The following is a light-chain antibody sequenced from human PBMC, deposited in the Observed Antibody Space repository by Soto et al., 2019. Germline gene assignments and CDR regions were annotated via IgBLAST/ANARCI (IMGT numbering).Light chain of an antibody. CDR3: ATWDYDLSGVV. CDR2: SNN. J-gene: IGLJ2*01. V-gene: IGLV1-44*01. Sequence: QSVLTQPPSASGTPGQRVSISCSGGSSNIGSTAVDWYYQVPGTAPKLLIYSNNERHSGVPDRFSGSKSGTSASLAISGLQSEDEGDYFCATWDYDLSGVVFGGGTKLTVL. CDR1: SSNIGSTA.